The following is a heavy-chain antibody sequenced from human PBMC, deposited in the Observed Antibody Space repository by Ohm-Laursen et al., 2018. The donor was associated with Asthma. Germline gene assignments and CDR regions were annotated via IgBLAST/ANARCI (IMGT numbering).Heavy chain of an antibody. CDR1: GYSFSLYS. Sequence: SLRLSCAASGYSFSLYSIHWIRQAPGKGLQWVASISTASTFIYYADSVRGRFTTSRDNAKNLVYLQMNNLRAEDAAIYYCAREWGGMDVWGQGTTVTVSS. CDR3: AREWGGMDV. D-gene: IGHD3-16*01. J-gene: IGHJ6*02. V-gene: IGHV3-21*01. CDR2: ISTASTFI.